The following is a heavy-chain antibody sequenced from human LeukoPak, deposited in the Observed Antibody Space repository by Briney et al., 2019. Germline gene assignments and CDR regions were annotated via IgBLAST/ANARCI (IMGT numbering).Heavy chain of an antibody. CDR2: IKQDGSEK. CDR1: GFTFSNFW. D-gene: IGHD3-16*02. J-gene: IGHJ4*02. V-gene: IGHV3-7*01. Sequence: GGSLRLSCAASGFTFSNFWMSWVRQAPGKGLEWVANIKQDGSEKYYVDSVKGRFTISRDNAKNSLYLQMNSLRAEDTAVYYCARGPLVITFGGVIGPFDYWGQGTLVTVSS. CDR3: ARGPLVITFGGVIGPFDY.